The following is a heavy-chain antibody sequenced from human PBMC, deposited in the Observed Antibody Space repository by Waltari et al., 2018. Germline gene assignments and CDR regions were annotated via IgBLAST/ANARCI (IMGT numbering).Heavy chain of an antibody. CDR2: INHSGST. D-gene: IGHD6-13*01. V-gene: IGHV4-34*01. CDR3: ARWIAAAGSGGFDY. J-gene: IGHJ4*02. Sequence: QVQLQQWGAGLLKPSETLSLTCAVYGGSFSGYYCSWIRQPPGKGLEWIGEINHSGSTNYNPSLKSRVTISVDTSKNQFSLKLSSVTAADTAVYYCARWIAAAGSGGFDYWGQGTLVTVSS. CDR1: GGSFSGYY.